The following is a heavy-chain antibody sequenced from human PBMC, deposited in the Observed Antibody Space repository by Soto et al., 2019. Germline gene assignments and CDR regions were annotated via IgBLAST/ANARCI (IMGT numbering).Heavy chain of an antibody. CDR3: ARSQGSSTSLEIYYYYYYGMDV. D-gene: IGHD2-2*01. J-gene: IGHJ6*02. CDR1: GGTFSNYA. CDR2: IIPISGTA. Sequence: QVQLVQSGAEVKKPGSSVKVSCKASGGTFSNYAISWVRQAPGQGLEWMGGIIPISGTAKYAQKFQGRVTITAGESTSTAYMELSSLRSEDTAVYYCARSQGSSTSLEIYYYYYYGMDVWGQGTTVTVSS. V-gene: IGHV1-69*01.